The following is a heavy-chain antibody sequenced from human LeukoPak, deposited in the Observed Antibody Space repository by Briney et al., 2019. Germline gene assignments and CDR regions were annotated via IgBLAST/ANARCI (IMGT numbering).Heavy chain of an antibody. CDR1: GFTFSTYT. CDR3: AGERGVGEFY. V-gene: IGHV3-21*01. Sequence: PGGSLRLSCAASGFTFSTYTMNWVRQAPGKGLEWVSSISSSSSSIYYADSVKGRFSISRGNAKNSLYLQMNSLSAEDTAVYYCAGERGVGEFYWGQGTLVTVSS. CDR2: ISSSSSSI. D-gene: IGHD3-10*01. J-gene: IGHJ4*02.